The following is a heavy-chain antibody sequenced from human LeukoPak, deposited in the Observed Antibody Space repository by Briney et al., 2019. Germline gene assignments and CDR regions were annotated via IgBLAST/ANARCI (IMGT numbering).Heavy chain of an antibody. CDR2: VSSSSSYI. Sequence: GGSLRLSCAASGFTFSSYSMNWVRQAPGKGLEWGSSVSSSSSYIYYADSVKGRFTSSRDNAQNSLYLQMNRLRDEDTAVYYCARATYYYDSSGPKGYFDYWGQGTLVTVSS. CDR3: ARATYYYDSSGPKGYFDY. D-gene: IGHD3-22*01. CDR1: GFTFSSYS. V-gene: IGHV3-21*01. J-gene: IGHJ4*02.